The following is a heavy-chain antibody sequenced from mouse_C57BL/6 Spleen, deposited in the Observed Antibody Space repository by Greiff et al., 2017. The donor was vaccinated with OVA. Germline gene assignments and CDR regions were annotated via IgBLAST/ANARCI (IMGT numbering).Heavy chain of an antibody. CDR2: IHPNSGST. Sequence: QVQLKQPGAELVKPGASVKLSCKASGYTFTSYWMHWVKQRPGQGLEWIGMIHPNSGSTNYNEKFKSKATLTVDKSSSTAYMQLSSLTSEDSAVYYCDLISTVVAPYWGQGTTLTVSS. V-gene: IGHV1-64*01. CDR3: DLISTVVAPY. CDR1: GYTFTSYW. J-gene: IGHJ2*01. D-gene: IGHD1-1*01.